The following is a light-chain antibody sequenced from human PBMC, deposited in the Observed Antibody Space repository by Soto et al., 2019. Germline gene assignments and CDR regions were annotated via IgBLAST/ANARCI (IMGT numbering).Light chain of an antibody. Sequence: EIVLTPSPGTLSLSPGERATLSCRASQSISSYLAWYQQKLGQAPRLLIYDASSRATGIPDRFSGSGSGTDFTLTISRLEPEDFAVYYCQQYGGSRLTFAQGTKV. V-gene: IGKV3-20*01. CDR3: QQYGGSRLT. CDR1: QSISSY. J-gene: IGKJ1*01. CDR2: DAS.